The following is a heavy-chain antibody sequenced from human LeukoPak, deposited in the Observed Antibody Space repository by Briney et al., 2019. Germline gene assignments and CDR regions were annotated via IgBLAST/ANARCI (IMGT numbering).Heavy chain of an antibody. V-gene: IGHV1-69*13. CDR2: IIPIFGTA. CDR1: GGTFSSYA. CDR3: AREDYYHSSGYPDD. D-gene: IGHD3-22*01. J-gene: IGHJ4*02. Sequence: SVKVSCKASGGTFSSYAISWVRQAPGQGLEWMGGIIPIFGTANYAQKFQGRVTITADESTSTAYMELSSLRSEDTAVYYCAREDYYHSSGYPDDGGQGTLVTGSS.